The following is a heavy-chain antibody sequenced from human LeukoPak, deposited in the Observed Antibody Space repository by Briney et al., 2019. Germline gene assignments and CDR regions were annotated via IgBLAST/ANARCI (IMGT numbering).Heavy chain of an antibody. Sequence: ASVTVSCKASGYTFTSYDIKWVRQAAGEGLEWMGWMNPNSGNTVYAQKFQGRVTMTRTTSISTAYMELSSLRSEDTAVYYCARGVGKRYQLLYRYYYYYMDVWGKGTTVTVSS. J-gene: IGHJ6*03. CDR2: MNPNSGNT. CDR1: GYTFTSYD. V-gene: IGHV1-8*01. CDR3: ARGVGKRYQLLYRYYYYYMDV. D-gene: IGHD2-2*02.